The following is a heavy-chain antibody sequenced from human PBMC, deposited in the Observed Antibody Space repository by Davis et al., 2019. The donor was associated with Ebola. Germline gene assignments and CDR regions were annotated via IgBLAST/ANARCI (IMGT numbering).Heavy chain of an antibody. CDR3: AKGGSVYYYYGMDV. Sequence: GESLKISCAASGFTVSSNYMSWVRQAPGKGLEWVSVIYSGGSTYYADSVKGRFTISRDNSKNTLWLQMNSLRAEDTAVYYCAKGGSVYYYYGMDVWGQGTTVTISS. V-gene: IGHV3-53*01. D-gene: IGHD3-16*01. J-gene: IGHJ6*02. CDR2: IYSGGST. CDR1: GFTVSSNY.